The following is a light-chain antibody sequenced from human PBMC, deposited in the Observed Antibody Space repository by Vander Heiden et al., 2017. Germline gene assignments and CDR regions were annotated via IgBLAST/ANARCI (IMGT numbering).Light chain of an antibody. CDR1: QSISSY. Sequence: DIQMTQSPSSLSASVGDRVTITCRASQSISSYLNWYQQKPGKAPKLLIYAASSLQSGVPSRFSGSGSGTDFTLTISSLQPEDFATYYCQQSYSTPRTFPQETKVEIK. V-gene: IGKV1-39*01. CDR2: AAS. CDR3: QQSYSTPRT. J-gene: IGKJ1*01.